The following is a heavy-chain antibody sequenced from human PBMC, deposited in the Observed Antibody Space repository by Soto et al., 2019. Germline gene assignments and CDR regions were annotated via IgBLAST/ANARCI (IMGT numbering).Heavy chain of an antibody. CDR3: VRNFRSSDF. D-gene: IGHD3-3*01. CDR2: INGVGTYT. V-gene: IGHV3-74*01. CDR1: GFTFSNYW. J-gene: IGHJ4*02. Sequence: GGSLRLSCAASGFTFSNYWIHWVRQAPGKGPMWVSRINGVGTYTNYADSVRGRFSISRDNSENTVYLQMNSLRAEDTAMYYCVRNFRSSDFWGQGTPVTSPQ.